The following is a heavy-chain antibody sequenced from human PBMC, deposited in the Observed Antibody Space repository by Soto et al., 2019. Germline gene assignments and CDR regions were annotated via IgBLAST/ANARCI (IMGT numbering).Heavy chain of an antibody. Sequence: QVQLVQSGVAVKMPGASVKVSCKGSGYTFNSYGISWVRQATGQGLEWMGWISPYNGNTNSAPTLQGRVTMTTDTSTSTAYTELRSLRSDDKAVYYCTRDERQAAYGAKWYFDLWGRGTLVTVSS. CDR2: ISPYNGNT. CDR3: TRDERQAAYGAKWYFDL. J-gene: IGHJ2*01. CDR1: GYTFNSYG. D-gene: IGHD4-17*01. V-gene: IGHV1-18*01.